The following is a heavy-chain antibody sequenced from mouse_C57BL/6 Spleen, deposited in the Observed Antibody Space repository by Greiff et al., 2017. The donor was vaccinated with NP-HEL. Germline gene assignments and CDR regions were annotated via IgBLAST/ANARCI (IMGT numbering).Heavy chain of an antibody. CDR3: ARNPYYYAMDY. Sequence: QVQLQQSGAELVRPGASVKLSCKASGYTFTDYYINWVKQRPGQGLEWIARIYPGSGNTYYIEKFKGKATLTAEKSSSTAYMQLSSLTSEDSAVYYCARNPYYYAMDYWGKGTSVTVSS. J-gene: IGHJ4*01. CDR1: GYTFTDYY. V-gene: IGHV1-76*01. CDR2: IYPGSGNT.